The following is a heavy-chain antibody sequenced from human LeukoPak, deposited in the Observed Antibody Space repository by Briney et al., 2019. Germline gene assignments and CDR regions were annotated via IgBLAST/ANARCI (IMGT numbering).Heavy chain of an antibody. D-gene: IGHD3-10*01. V-gene: IGHV3-33*01. CDR1: AFRFNIYG. Sequence: GGSLRLSCAASAFRFNIYGMHWVRQAPGKGLEWVAVIWYDGSDKDYADSVKGRFTISRDNSKNTLYLEMNSLRAEDTAVYYCARDQGPVGSYFDYWGQGTLVTVSS. J-gene: IGHJ4*02. CDR3: ARDQGPVGSYFDY. CDR2: IWYDGSDK.